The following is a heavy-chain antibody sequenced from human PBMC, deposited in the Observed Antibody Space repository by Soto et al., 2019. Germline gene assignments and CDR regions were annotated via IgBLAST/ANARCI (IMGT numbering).Heavy chain of an antibody. D-gene: IGHD2-2*01. CDR3: ARGGCSSTSCFYYYYGMDV. V-gene: IGHV1-18*01. CDR1: GYTFPSYG. CDR2: ISAYNGNT. J-gene: IGHJ6*02. Sequence: ASVKVSCKASGYTFPSYGISWVRQAPGQGLEWMGWISAYNGNTNYAQKLQGRVTMTTDTSTSTAYMELRSLRSDDTAVYYCARGGCSSTSCFYYYYGMDVWGQGTTVTVSS.